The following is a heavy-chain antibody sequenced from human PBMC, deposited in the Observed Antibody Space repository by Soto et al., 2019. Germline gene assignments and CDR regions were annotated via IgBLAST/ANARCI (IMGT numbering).Heavy chain of an antibody. D-gene: IGHD3-10*01. V-gene: IGHV3-23*01. Sequence: GGSLRLSCAASGFTFISYAMSWVRQAPGKGLEWVSAISGSGGSTYYADSVKGRFTISRDNSKNTLYLQMNSLRAEDTAVYYCAKEGYYGSGSYYSDYWGQGTLVTVSS. CDR1: GFTFISYA. CDR2: ISGSGGST. J-gene: IGHJ4*02. CDR3: AKEGYYGSGSYYSDY.